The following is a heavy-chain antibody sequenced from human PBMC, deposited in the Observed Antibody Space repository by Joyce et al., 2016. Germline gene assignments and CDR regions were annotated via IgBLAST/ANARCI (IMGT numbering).Heavy chain of an antibody. CDR2: ISGTSYYI. Sequence: QLVKSGGGVVKPGGSLRLSCEASGCTFSSSSMSWFRQAPGKGLEWVAAISGTSYYIFHAETVRGRFTVSRDNAKKTLYLQMNSLRAEDSAVFYCARGGISYYYAMDVWGQGTTVTVSS. CDR3: ARGGISYYYAMDV. CDR1: GCTFSSSS. D-gene: IGHD3-16*01. J-gene: IGHJ6*02. V-gene: IGHV3-21*01.